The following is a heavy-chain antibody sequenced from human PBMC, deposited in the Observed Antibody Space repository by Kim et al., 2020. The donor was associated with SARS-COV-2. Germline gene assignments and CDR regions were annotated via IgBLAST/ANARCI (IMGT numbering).Heavy chain of an antibody. CDR1: GGIFKSYG. J-gene: IGHJ6*02. CDR2: IVPFFGTT. V-gene: IGHV1-69*13. D-gene: IGHD3-10*01. CDR3: AKGDYGSGSHNYYYYNMDV. Sequence: SVKVSCKASGGIFKSYGFTWVRQAPGQGLEWMGGIVPFFGTTNYAQKFQGRLTITADESTRTAYMELSSLRSDDTAVYYCAKGDYGSGSHNYYYYNMDVWAQGTTVNVSS.